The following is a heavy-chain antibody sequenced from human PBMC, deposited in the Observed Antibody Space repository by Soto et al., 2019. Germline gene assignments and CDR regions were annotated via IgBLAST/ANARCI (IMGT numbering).Heavy chain of an antibody. J-gene: IGHJ5*02. D-gene: IGHD2-2*01. Sequence: QVQLQESGPGLVKPSQTLSLTCTVSGDSLRSGDYYWSWIRQPPGKGLEWIGYIYNSGSTYYEPSLRSRLTISEDLSKNQLSLRLTAVTAADTAVYHCARGVDTMAFDHWGQGTLVTVSS. CDR1: GDSLRSGDYY. CDR2: IYNSGST. V-gene: IGHV4-30-4*01. CDR3: ARGVDTMAFDH.